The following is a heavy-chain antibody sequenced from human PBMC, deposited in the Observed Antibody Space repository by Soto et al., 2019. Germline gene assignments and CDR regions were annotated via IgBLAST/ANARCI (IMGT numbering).Heavy chain of an antibody. CDR3: ARGVVYRDVGLAYGMDF. V-gene: IGHV4-34*01. D-gene: IGHD3-22*01. CDR1: GESFSNHY. CDR2: INYSGST. J-gene: IGHJ6*02. Sequence: PSETLSLTCAVYGESFSNHYWTWIRQSPGKGLEWVGEINYSGSTRYNWSLGSRVTISVDTSKNQFSMMVITVPAEDMAVYYCARGVVYRDVGLAYGMDFWCQATMVSVS.